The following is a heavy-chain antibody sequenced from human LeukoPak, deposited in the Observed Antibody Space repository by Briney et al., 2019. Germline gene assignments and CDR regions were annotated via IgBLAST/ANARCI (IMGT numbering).Heavy chain of an antibody. V-gene: IGHV4-4*07. Sequence: SETLSLTCTVSGGSISSYYWSWIRQPAGKGLEWIGRIYTSGSTNYNPSLKSRVTISVDTSKNQFSLKLSSVTAADTAVYYCARSRITMVRGVITNWFDPWGQGTLVTVSS. J-gene: IGHJ5*02. CDR2: IYTSGST. CDR3: ARSRITMVRGVITNWFDP. CDR1: GGSISSYY. D-gene: IGHD3-10*01.